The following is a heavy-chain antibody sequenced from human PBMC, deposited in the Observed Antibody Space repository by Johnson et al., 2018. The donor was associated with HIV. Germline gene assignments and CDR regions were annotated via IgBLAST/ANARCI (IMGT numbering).Heavy chain of an antibody. D-gene: IGHD1-1*01. CDR3: ARGDGYRRAFDI. CDR2: INYHGGST. Sequence: LQLVESGGGVVRPAGTLRPSCPASVFNVDDDALSWVRKVPGQGLEWVSGINYHGGSTGYADSVRDRFSISRDNSKNTLYLQMNSLRAEDTAVYYCARGDGYRRAFDIWGQGTMVTVSS. CDR1: VFNVDDDA. V-gene: IGHV3-20*04. J-gene: IGHJ3*02.